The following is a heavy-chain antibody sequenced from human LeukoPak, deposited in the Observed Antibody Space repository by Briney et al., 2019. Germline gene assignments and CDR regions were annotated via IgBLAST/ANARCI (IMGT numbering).Heavy chain of an antibody. CDR3: ARDDFGVALGGV. CDR2: INHRGST. Sequence: PGGSLRLSCAASGFNLRDYWMHWVRQAPGKGLEWIGQINHRGSTNYNPSLKSRVTISLDTSKNQFSLKLTSVTAADTAVYYCARDDFGVALGGVWGKGTTVTVSS. D-gene: IGHD3-3*01. J-gene: IGHJ6*04. V-gene: IGHV4-34*01. CDR1: GFNLRDYW.